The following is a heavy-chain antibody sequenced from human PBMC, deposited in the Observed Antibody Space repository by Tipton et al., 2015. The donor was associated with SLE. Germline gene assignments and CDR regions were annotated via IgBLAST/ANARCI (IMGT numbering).Heavy chain of an antibody. J-gene: IGHJ3*02. CDR3: ARSNWGWAFDI. CDR1: GVSISSKNW. Sequence: LSLTCVVSGVSISSKNWWSWVRQSPGEGLEWVANIREDGSGKFYVDSLKGRFTISRDNAKNSVYLQMNSLRVEDTAVYYCARSNWGWAFDIWGEGTMVTVSS. CDR2: IREDGSGK. V-gene: IGHV3-7*01. D-gene: IGHD7-27*01.